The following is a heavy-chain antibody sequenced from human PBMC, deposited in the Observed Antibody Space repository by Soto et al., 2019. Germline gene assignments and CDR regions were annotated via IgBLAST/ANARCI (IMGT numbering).Heavy chain of an antibody. CDR2: IGTAGDT. V-gene: IGHV3-13*01. CDR3: ARYTVAGTLDY. J-gene: IGHJ4*02. CDR1: GFTFSSYD. Sequence: PGGSLRLSCAASGFTFSSYDMHWVRQATGKGLEWVSAIGTAGDTYYPGSVKGRFTISRENAKNSLYLQMNSLRAGDTAVYYCARYTVAGTLDYWGQGTLVTVSS. D-gene: IGHD6-19*01.